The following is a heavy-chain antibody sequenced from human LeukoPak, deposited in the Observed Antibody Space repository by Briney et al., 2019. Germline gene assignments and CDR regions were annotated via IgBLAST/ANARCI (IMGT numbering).Heavy chain of an antibody. CDR1: GYTFTGYY. CDR3: ARTHNGSYYWFDP. CDR2: INPNSGGT. Sequence: ASVKVSCKASGYTFTGYYMHWVRQAPGQGLEWMGWINPNSGGTNYAQKFQGRVTMTRDTSISTAYMELSRLRSDDTAVYYCARTHNGSYYWFDPWGQGTLVTVSS. J-gene: IGHJ5*02. D-gene: IGHD1-26*01. V-gene: IGHV1-2*02.